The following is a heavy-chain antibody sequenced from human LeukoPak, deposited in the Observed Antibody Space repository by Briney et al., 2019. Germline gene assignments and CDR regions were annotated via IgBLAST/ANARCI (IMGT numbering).Heavy chain of an antibody. V-gene: IGHV1-69*05. CDR1: GGTFSSYA. CDR2: IIPIFGTA. D-gene: IGHD2-2*02. Sequence: SVKVSCKASGGTFSSYAISWVRQAPGQGLEWMGGIIPIFGTANYARKFQGRVTITTDESTSTAYMELSSLRSEDTAVYYCAREMEPLHCSSTSCYSWFDPWGQGTLVTVSS. CDR3: AREMEPLHCSSTSCYSWFDP. J-gene: IGHJ5*02.